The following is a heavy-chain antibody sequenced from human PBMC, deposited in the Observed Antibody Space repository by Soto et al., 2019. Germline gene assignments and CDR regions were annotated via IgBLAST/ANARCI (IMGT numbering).Heavy chain of an antibody. CDR2: ISAYNGNT. Sequence: ASVKVSCKASGYTFTSYGISWVRQAPGQGLEWMGWISAYNGNTNYAQKLQGRVTMTTDTSTSTAYMELRSLRSDDTAVYYCARDFSITISGVVSMSYYYGMDVWG. CDR3: ARDFSITISGVVSMSYYYGMDV. CDR1: GYTFTSYG. D-gene: IGHD3-3*01. V-gene: IGHV1-18*04. J-gene: IGHJ6*02.